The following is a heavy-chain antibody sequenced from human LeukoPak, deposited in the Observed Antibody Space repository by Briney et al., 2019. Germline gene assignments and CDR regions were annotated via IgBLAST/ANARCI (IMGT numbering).Heavy chain of an antibody. CDR2: IHTSGST. Sequence: SETLSLTCAVFGGSISSYYWSWIRQPAGKGLEWIGRIHTSGSTNSNPSLKSRVTMSVDTSKNQFSLKLSSVTAEDTALYYCARDLRRWLQLPDWYFGLWGRGTLVTVSS. CDR1: GGSISSYY. CDR3: ARDLRRWLQLPDWYFGL. V-gene: IGHV4-4*07. J-gene: IGHJ2*01. D-gene: IGHD5-24*01.